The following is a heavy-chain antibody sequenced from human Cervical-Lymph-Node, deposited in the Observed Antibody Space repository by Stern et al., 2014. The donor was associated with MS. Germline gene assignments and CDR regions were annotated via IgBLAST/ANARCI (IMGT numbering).Heavy chain of an antibody. CDR3: ARATDILTGHYPYYFDY. V-gene: IGHV4-59*01. Sequence: QVQLQESGPGLVKPSETLSLTCSVSGGSIRSYYWSWILQPPGKGLEWLGYIYYSGSTNYNPSLKSRVTISVDTSKNQFSLKLSPVTAADTAVYYCARATDILTGHYPYYFDYWGQGTLVTVSS. CDR2: IYYSGST. J-gene: IGHJ4*02. CDR1: GGSIRSYY. D-gene: IGHD3-9*01.